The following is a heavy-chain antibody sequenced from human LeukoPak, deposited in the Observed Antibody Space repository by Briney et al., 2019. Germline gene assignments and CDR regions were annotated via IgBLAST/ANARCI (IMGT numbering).Heavy chain of an antibody. CDR2: ISYDGSNK. J-gene: IGHJ4*02. D-gene: IGHD6-6*01. V-gene: IGHV3-30*04. Sequence: GGSLRLSCAASGFTFSSYAMHWVRQAPGKGLEWVAVISYDGSNKYYADSVKGRFNISRDNSKNTLYLQMNSLRAEDTAVYYCARDRQQLVLGYFDYWGQGTLVTVSS. CDR3: ARDRQQLVLGYFDY. CDR1: GFTFSSYA.